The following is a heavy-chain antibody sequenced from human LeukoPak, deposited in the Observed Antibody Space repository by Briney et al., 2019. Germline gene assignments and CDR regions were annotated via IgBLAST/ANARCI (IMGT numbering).Heavy chain of an antibody. D-gene: IGHD3-22*01. J-gene: IGHJ4*02. CDR3: TVDTDYFEGLGFPRPALNDY. CDR1: GFSFSTYS. V-gene: IGHV3-21*01. Sequence: PGGSLRLSCASSGFSFSTYSMNWVRQAPGKGPEWVSSISCSSGDIYYGDSVKGRFTLSRDNAQNSLYLQMTSLRVEDTAVYFCTVDTDYFEGLGFPRPALNDYWGQGTLVTVSS. CDR2: ISCSSGDI.